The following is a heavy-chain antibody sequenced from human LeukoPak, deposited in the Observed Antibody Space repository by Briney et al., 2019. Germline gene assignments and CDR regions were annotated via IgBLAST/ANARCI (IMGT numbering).Heavy chain of an antibody. CDR2: FYYSGST. V-gene: IGHV4-59*01. D-gene: IGHD6-19*01. Sequence: PSETLSLTCTVSGGSISSYYWSWIRQPPGKGLEWIGYFYYSGSTNYNPSLTSRVTISVDTPKNQFSLKLSSVTAADTAVYYCARGHSSGWYYLDYWGQGTLVTVSS. J-gene: IGHJ4*02. CDR3: ARGHSSGWYYLDY. CDR1: GGSISSYY.